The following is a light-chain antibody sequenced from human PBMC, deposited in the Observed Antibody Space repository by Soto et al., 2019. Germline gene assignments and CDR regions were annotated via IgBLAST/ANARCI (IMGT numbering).Light chain of an antibody. CDR1: QSVSSN. CDR3: QQYGSSPPWT. Sequence: ETAMTQSPATLSVSPGERAGLSCRASQSVSSNLAWCQQKPGQAPRLLIYGASTRATGIPARFSGSGSGTEFTLTISRLEPEDFAVYYCQQYGSSPPWTFGQGTKVDIK. CDR2: GAS. J-gene: IGKJ1*01. V-gene: IGKV3-15*01.